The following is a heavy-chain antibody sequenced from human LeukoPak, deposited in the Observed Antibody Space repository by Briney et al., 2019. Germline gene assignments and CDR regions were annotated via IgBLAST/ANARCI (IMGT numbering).Heavy chain of an antibody. Sequence: ASVKVSCXASGYTFTSYGISWVRQAPGQGLVWMGWISAYNGNTNYAQKLQGRVTMTTDTSTSAAYMELRSLRSDDTAVYYCARDLGYSSGWYKGYWGQGTLVTVSS. CDR2: ISAYNGNT. J-gene: IGHJ4*02. D-gene: IGHD6-19*01. V-gene: IGHV1-18*01. CDR1: GYTFTSYG. CDR3: ARDLGYSSGWYKGY.